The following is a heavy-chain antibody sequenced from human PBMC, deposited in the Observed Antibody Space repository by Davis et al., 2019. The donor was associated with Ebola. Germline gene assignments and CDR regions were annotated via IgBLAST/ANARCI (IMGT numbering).Heavy chain of an antibody. CDR2: ISYDGSNK. D-gene: IGHD1-26*01. CDR3: ARPSGSYPNHLFDY. Sequence: GESLKISCAASGFTFSSYGMHWVRQAPGKGLEWVAVISYDGSNKYYADSVKGRFTISRDNSKNTLYLQMNSLRAEDTAVYYCARPSGSYPNHLFDYWGQGTLVTVSS. V-gene: IGHV3-30*03. J-gene: IGHJ4*02. CDR1: GFTFSSYG.